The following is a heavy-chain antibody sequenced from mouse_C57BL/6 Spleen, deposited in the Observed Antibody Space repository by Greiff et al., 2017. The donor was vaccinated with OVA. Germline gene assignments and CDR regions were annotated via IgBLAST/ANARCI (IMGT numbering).Heavy chain of an antibody. CDR1: GYTFTSYW. CDR2: IDPSDSET. V-gene: IGHV1-52*01. D-gene: IGHD1-1*02. Sequence: QVQLQQPGAELVRPGSSVKLSCKASGYTFTSYWMHWVKQRPIQGLEWIGNIDPSDSETHYNQKFKDKATLTVDKSSSTAYMQLSSLTSEDSAVYYCARWWDGFYAMDYWGQGTSVTVSS. CDR3: ARWWDGFYAMDY. J-gene: IGHJ4*01.